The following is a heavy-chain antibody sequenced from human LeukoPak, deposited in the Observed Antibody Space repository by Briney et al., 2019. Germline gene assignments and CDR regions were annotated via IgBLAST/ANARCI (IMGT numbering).Heavy chain of an antibody. D-gene: IGHD5-12*01. Sequence: QPGGSLRLSCAASGFTFSSYWMNWARQAPGKGLEWVASINHNGNVNYYVDSVKGRFTISRDNAKNSLYLQMSNLRAEDTAVYFCARVATYSGYVFDDWGQGTLVTVSS. J-gene: IGHJ4*02. CDR3: ARVATYSGYVFDD. CDR1: GFTFSSYW. V-gene: IGHV3-7*03. CDR2: INHNGNVN.